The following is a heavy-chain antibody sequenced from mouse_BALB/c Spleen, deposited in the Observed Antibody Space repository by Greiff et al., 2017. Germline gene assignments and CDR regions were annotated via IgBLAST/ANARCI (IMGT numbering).Heavy chain of an antibody. D-gene: IGHD2-4*01. Sequence: VQLQESGAELVRPGTSVKVSCKASGYAFTNYLIEWVKQRPGQGLEWIGVINPGSGGTNYNEKFKGKATLTADKSSSTAYMQLSSLTSDDSAVYFCARGSMITANFDYWGQGTTLTVSS. CDR1: GYAFTNYL. J-gene: IGHJ2*01. V-gene: IGHV1-54*01. CDR2: INPGSGGT. CDR3: ARGSMITANFDY.